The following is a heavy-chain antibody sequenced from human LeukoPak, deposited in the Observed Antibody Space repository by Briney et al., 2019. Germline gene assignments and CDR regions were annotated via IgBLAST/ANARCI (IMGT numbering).Heavy chain of an antibody. CDR1: GFTFSSYG. CDR3: ARAREHGGGSYFDY. CDR2: ISYDGSNK. J-gene: IGHJ4*02. V-gene: IGHV3-30*03. D-gene: IGHD2-15*01. Sequence: GGSLRLSCAASGFTFSSYGMHWVRQAPGKGLEWVAVISYDGSNKYYADSVKGRFTISRDNSKNTLYLQMNSLRAEDTAVYYCARAREHGGGSYFDYWGQGTLVTVSS.